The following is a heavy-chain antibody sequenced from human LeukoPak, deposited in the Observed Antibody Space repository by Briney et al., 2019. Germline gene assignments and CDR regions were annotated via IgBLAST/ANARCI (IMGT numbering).Heavy chain of an antibody. D-gene: IGHD5-12*01. Sequence: ASVKVSCKASGYTFTSYDINWVRQATGQGLEWMGWMNPNSGNTGYVQKFQGRVTMTRNTSISTAYMELSSLRSEDTAVYYCARGRQGGGYRFGDYWGQGTLVTVSS. CDR1: GYTFTSYD. CDR3: ARGRQGGGYRFGDY. V-gene: IGHV1-8*01. J-gene: IGHJ4*02. CDR2: MNPNSGNT.